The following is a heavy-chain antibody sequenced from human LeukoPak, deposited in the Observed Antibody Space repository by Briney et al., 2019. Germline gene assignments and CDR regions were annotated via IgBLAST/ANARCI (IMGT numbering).Heavy chain of an antibody. CDR3: ARGPSWHSTTDY. CDR1: GGSISGSSYY. D-gene: IGHD2-2*01. CDR2: IYYSGST. V-gene: IGHV4-39*07. Sequence: SETLSLTCTVSGGSISGSSYYWGWIRQPPGKGLEWIGSIYYSGSTNYNPSLKSRVTISVDTSKNQFSLKLSSVTAADTAVYYCARGPSWHSTTDYWGQGTLVTVSS. J-gene: IGHJ4*02.